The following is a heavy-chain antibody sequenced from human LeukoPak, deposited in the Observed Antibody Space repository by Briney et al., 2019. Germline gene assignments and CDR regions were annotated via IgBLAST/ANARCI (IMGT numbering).Heavy chain of an antibody. CDR1: GFTVSSNY. J-gene: IGHJ3*02. V-gene: IGHV3-53*01. CDR3: ARDKGTFAFDI. CDR2: LYSGGSI. D-gene: IGHD3-10*01. Sequence: VGSLRLSCAASGFTVSSNYMSWVRQAPGKGLEWVSVLYSGGSIYYADSVKGRFTISRDNSKNTVYLQMNSLRGEDTAVFYCARDKGTFAFDIWGQGTMVPVSS.